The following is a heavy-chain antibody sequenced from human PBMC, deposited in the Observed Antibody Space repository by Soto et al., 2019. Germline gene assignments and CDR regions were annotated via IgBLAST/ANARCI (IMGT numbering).Heavy chain of an antibody. Sequence: EVQLLESGGGLAQPGESLRLSCAASGFAFAGYAMSWVRQAPGKGLEWVSGIDANGGRTYYADSVKGRFTISRDNSGNTLFLQMNSLRVEETAVYYCAKDSSAWFHDAFDIWGQGSMVTVSS. V-gene: IGHV3-23*01. J-gene: IGHJ3*02. CDR2: IDANGGRT. D-gene: IGHD3-10*01. CDR1: GFAFAGYA. CDR3: AKDSSAWFHDAFDI.